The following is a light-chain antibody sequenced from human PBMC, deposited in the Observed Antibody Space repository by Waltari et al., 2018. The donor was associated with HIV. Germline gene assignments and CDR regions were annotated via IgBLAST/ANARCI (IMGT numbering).Light chain of an antibody. J-gene: IGLJ1*01. CDR1: SSNIGSNT. V-gene: IGLV1-44*01. CDR3: AAWDDSLNGLV. CDR2: SNN. Sequence: QSVLTQPPSASGTPGQRVTISCSGSSSNIGSNTVNWYQQRPGTAPKLLICSNNQRPSGVPDRFSGSKSGTSASLAISGLQSEDEADYYCAAWDDSLNGLVFGTGTKVTVL.